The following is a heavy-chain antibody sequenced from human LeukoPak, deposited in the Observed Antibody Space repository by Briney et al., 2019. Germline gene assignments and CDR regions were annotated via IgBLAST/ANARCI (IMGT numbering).Heavy chain of an antibody. V-gene: IGHV4-59*01. CDR3: ARLGYCSSTSCYAWYFDY. CDR2: IYYSGST. Sequence: PSETLSLTCTVSGGSISSYYWSWIRQPPGKGLEWIGYIYYSGSTNYNPSLKSRVTISVDTSKNQFSLRLSSVTAADTAVYYCARLGYCSSTSCYAWYFDYWGQGTLVTVSS. J-gene: IGHJ4*02. D-gene: IGHD2-2*01. CDR1: GGSISSYY.